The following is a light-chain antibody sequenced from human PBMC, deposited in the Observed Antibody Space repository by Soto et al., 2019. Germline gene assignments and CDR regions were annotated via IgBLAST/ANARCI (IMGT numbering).Light chain of an antibody. Sequence: DIQMTQSPSTLSASVGDRVTITCRASQSISSWLAWYQQKPGKAPNLLIYKASTLGSGVPSRFSGGGSGTEFTLPISSRRPNDFATNYCQQHRSSSPYTFVQGTKLEIK. CDR1: QSISSW. V-gene: IGKV1-5*03. CDR2: KAS. J-gene: IGKJ2*01. CDR3: QQHRSSSPYT.